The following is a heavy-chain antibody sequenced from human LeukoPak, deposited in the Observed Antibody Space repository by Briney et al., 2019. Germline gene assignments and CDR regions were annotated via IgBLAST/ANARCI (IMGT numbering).Heavy chain of an antibody. J-gene: IGHJ3*02. D-gene: IGHD2-2*01. Sequence: PSETLSLTCTVSGGSISSYYWSWIRQPPGKGLEWIGYIYYSGSTNYNPSLKSRVTISVDTSKNQFSQKLSSVTAADTAVYYCARGVSTSSGAFDIWGQGTMVTVSS. CDR1: GGSISSYY. CDR3: ARGVSTSSGAFDI. V-gene: IGHV4-59*01. CDR2: IYYSGST.